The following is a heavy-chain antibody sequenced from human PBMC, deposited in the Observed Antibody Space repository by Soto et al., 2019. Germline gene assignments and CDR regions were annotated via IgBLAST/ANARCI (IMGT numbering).Heavy chain of an antibody. Sequence: GSVEACSKANGYPFRNYAMHWVRQAPGQGLERMGWINGGNGNTKYSQKFQGRVTITRDTSASTAYMELSSLRSEDTAVYYCARDGPIYDILSARYFYGMDVWGHGTTVTVSS. CDR3: ARDGPIYDILSARYFYGMDV. V-gene: IGHV1-3*01. D-gene: IGHD3-9*01. CDR2: INGGNGNT. CDR1: GYPFRNYA. J-gene: IGHJ6*01.